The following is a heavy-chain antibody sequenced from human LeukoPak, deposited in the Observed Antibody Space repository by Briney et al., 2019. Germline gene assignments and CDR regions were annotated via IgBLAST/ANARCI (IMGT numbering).Heavy chain of an antibody. CDR3: AKDGALWFGEPYFDY. V-gene: IGHV3-7*03. CDR1: GFTFSNYW. Sequence: GGSLRLSCVASGFTFSNYWMTWVRLAPGKGLEWVANIKHDGSEESYVDSVKGRFTISRDNAKNSLYLQMNSLRAEDTAVYYCAKDGALWFGEPYFDYWGQGTLVTVSS. J-gene: IGHJ4*02. D-gene: IGHD3-10*01. CDR2: IKHDGSEE.